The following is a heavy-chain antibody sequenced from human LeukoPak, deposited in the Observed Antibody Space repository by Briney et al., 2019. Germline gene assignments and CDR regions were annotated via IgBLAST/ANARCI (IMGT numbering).Heavy chain of an antibody. CDR3: AKSEFDYYDSSGPPDS. V-gene: IGHV3-33*03. CDR2: IWFDGSNK. Sequence: AGGSLRLSCAASGFTFSTFAMHWVRQAPEKGLEWVAVIWFDGSNKYYADSVKGRFSISRDNFKNTLSLQMNCLRADDTAVYYCAKSEFDYYDSSGPPDSWGQGTLVTVSS. CDR1: GFTFSTFA. D-gene: IGHD3-22*01. J-gene: IGHJ5*01.